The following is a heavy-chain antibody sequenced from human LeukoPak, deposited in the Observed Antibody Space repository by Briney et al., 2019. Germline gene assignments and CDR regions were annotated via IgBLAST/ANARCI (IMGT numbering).Heavy chain of an antibody. Sequence: KPSQTLSLTCTVSGGSISSGDYYWSWIRQPPWKGLEWIGYIYYSGSTYYNPSLKSRVTISVDTSKNQFSLKLSSVTAADTAVYYCARAGNWNDGDAFDIWGQGTMVTVSS. CDR3: ARAGNWNDGDAFDI. D-gene: IGHD1-20*01. V-gene: IGHV4-30-4*08. J-gene: IGHJ3*02. CDR1: GGSISSGDYY. CDR2: IYYSGST.